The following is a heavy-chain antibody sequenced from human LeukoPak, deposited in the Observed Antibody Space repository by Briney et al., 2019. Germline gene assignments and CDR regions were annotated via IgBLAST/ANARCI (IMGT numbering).Heavy chain of an antibody. CDR1: GGSFSGYY. D-gene: IGHD6-13*01. CDR3: ARVGYLMGIPAAENWFDP. CDR2: INHSGST. Sequence: SETLSLTCAVYGGSFSGYYWSWIRQPPGKGLEWIGEINHSGSTNYNPSLKSRVTISVDKSKNQFSLKLSSVTAADTAVYYCARVGYLMGIPAAENWFDPWGQGTLVTVSS. V-gene: IGHV4-34*01. J-gene: IGHJ5*02.